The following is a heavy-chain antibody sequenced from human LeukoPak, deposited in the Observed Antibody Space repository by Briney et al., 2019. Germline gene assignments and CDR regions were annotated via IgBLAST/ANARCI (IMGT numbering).Heavy chain of an antibody. Sequence: GGSLRLSCAASGFTFSSYSMNWVRQAPGKGLEWVSSISSSSSYIYYADSVKGRFTISRDNAKNSLYLQMNSLRAEDTAVYYCARVRHQGYCSSTSCLNWFDPWGREPWSPSPQ. D-gene: IGHD2-2*01. CDR3: ARVRHQGYCSSTSCLNWFDP. V-gene: IGHV3-21*01. CDR2: ISSSSSYI. J-gene: IGHJ5*02. CDR1: GFTFSSYS.